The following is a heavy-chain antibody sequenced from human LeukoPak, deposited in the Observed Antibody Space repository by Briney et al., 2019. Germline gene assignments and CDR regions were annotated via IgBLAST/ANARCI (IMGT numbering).Heavy chain of an antibody. V-gene: IGHV3-30*02. CDR3: AKGVDGEYYDYMDG. CDR2: IRYDATEK. D-gene: IGHD4-17*01. CDR1: GFIFSDYG. J-gene: IGHJ6*03. Sequence: GGSLRRSRAASGFIFSDYGMHWVRPAPGKGLEWVACIRYDATEKYYVDSVKGRFTISRDNSKNSLYLQMNSLRREYTAVYYCAKGVDGEYYDYMDGWGKGTTVTVSS.